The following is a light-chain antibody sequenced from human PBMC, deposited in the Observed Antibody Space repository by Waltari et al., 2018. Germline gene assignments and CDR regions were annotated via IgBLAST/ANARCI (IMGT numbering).Light chain of an antibody. V-gene: IGLV2-11*01. CDR2: DVF. CDR3: CSYAGSYTFV. CDR1: SSDVGGYHY. J-gene: IGLJ1*01. Sequence: QSALTQPRSVSGSPGQSVTISCTGTSSDVGGYHYVSWYQQHPGKAPKLIIYDVFERPSGVPYRFSGSKSGNTASLTVSGLQAEDEAEYYCCSYAGSYTFVFGTGTKVTVL.